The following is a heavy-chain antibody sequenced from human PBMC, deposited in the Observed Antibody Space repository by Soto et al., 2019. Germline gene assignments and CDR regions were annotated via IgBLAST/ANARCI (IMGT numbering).Heavy chain of an antibody. V-gene: IGHV3-11*01. D-gene: IGHD3-10*01. CDR2: ISSSGSTI. Sequence: PGGSLRLSCAASGFTFSDYYMSRIRQAPGKGLEWVSYISSSGSTIYYADSVKGRFTISRDNAKNSLYLQMNSLRAEDTAVYYCASFLTGYYYGSGSYYNAPPGYWGQGTLVTV. CDR1: GFTFSDYY. CDR3: ASFLTGYYYGSGSYYNAPPGY. J-gene: IGHJ4*02.